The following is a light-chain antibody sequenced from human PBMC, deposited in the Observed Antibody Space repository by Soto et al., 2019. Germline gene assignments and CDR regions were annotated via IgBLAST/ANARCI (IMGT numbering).Light chain of an antibody. J-gene: IGKJ4*01. CDR2: GAS. CDR1: QSVLYSSNNKNY. Sequence: DIVMTQSPDSLAVSLGERATINCKSSQSVLYSSNNKNYLAWYQQKPGQPPKLIIYGASTRESGVPDRFSGSGSGTDFTLPISSLQAEDVAVYYCQQYYSSPLTFGGGTKVEIK. V-gene: IGKV4-1*01. CDR3: QQYYSSPLT.